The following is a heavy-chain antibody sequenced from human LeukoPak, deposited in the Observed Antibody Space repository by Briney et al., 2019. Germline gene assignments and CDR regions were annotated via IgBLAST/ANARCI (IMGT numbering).Heavy chain of an antibody. Sequence: GGSLRLSCAASGFTFSDYYMSWIRQAPGKGLEWVSYISSSGSTIYYADSVKGRFTISRDNAKNSLYLQMNSLRAEDTAVYYCVPGVPAVRFDYWGQGTLVTVSP. J-gene: IGHJ4*02. CDR2: ISSSGSTI. CDR3: VPGVPAVRFDY. D-gene: IGHD2-2*01. V-gene: IGHV3-11*04. CDR1: GFTFSDYY.